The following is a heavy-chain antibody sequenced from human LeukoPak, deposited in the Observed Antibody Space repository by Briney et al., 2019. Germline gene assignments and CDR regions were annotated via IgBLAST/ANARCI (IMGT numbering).Heavy chain of an antibody. CDR3: AKDWIQFKRVFDCFDS. Sequence: GGSLRLSCATSGFPFETNAMSWVRQAPGKGLEWVATIGNTETFYADSVTGRFTISRDNSKNTANLQMNRLRVEDTAIYYCAKDWIQFKRVFDCFDSWGQGTLVTVSS. D-gene: IGHD5-18*01. CDR2: IGNTET. J-gene: IGHJ4*02. CDR1: GFPFETNA. V-gene: IGHV3-23*01.